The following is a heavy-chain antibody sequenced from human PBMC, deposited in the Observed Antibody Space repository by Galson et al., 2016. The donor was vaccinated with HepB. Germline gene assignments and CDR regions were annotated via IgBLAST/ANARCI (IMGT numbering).Heavy chain of an antibody. CDR2: ISTGESTK. V-gene: IGHV3-30*18. D-gene: IGHD4-23*01. CDR3: AKGLRWYWYRGL. Sequence: SLRLSCAASGFIFSTYGTHWVRQAPGKGLEWVARISTGESTKYYGDSVKGRFTISRDNSKNTLYLQMNSLSADDTAVYYCAKGLRWYWYRGLWGRGTLVTVSS. J-gene: IGHJ2*01. CDR1: GFIFSTYG.